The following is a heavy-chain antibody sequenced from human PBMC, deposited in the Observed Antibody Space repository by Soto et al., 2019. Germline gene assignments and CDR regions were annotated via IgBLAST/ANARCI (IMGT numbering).Heavy chain of an antibody. Sequence: EVQLVESGGDLVKPGGSLRLSCAVSGFTFSSCTMNWVRQAPGKGLEWVSSVSGGGTTYYADSVKGRFTISRDNARNSLYLQMNSLRTEDTAVHYCAREVQPVVRREYDCWGQGTLVTVSS. V-gene: IGHV3-21*01. CDR1: GFTFSSCT. D-gene: IGHD1-1*01. CDR2: VSGGGTT. CDR3: AREVQPVVRREYDC. J-gene: IGHJ4*02.